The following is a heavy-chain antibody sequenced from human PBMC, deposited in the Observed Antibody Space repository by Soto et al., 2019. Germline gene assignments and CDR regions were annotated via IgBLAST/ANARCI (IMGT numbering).Heavy chain of an antibody. CDR2: ISYDGSNK. CDR3: AKEFGESQGRVDDP. D-gene: IGHD3-10*01. J-gene: IGHJ5*02. CDR1: GFTFSSYG. V-gene: IGHV3-30*18. Sequence: QVQLVESGGGVVQPGRSLRLSCAASGFTFSSYGMHWVRQAPGKGLEWVAVISYDGSNKYYADSVKGRFTISRDNSKNTLYLQMNSLRAEDTAVYYCAKEFGESQGRVDDPWGQGTLVTVSS.